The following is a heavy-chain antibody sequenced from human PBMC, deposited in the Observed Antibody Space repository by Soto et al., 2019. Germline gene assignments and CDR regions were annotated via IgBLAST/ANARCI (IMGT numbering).Heavy chain of an antibody. J-gene: IGHJ2*01. Sequence: EVQLVESGGGLVQPGGSLRLSCAASGFTFSRYWMSWVRQAPGKGLEWVANIKQDGSEKYYVDSVKGRFTISRDNAKNSLYLQMNSLRAEDTAVFYCARDPSGNFDLWGRGTLVTASS. CDR3: ARDPSGNFDL. CDR1: GFTFSRYW. CDR2: IKQDGSEK. V-gene: IGHV3-7*05.